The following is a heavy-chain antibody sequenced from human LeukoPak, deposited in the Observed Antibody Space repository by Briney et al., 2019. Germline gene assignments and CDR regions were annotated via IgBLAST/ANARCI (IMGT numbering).Heavy chain of an antibody. CDR1: GYTFTSYY. CDR2: INPSGGST. V-gene: IGHV1-46*01. J-gene: IGHJ5*02. CDR3: ARDLGITGTGDWFDP. Sequence: ASVKVSCKASGYTFTSYYMHWVRQAPGQGLEWMGIINPSGGSTSYAQKFQGRVTMTRDTSTSTVYMELSSLRSEDTAVYYCARDLGITGTGDWFDPWGQGTLVTVSS. D-gene: IGHD1-20*01.